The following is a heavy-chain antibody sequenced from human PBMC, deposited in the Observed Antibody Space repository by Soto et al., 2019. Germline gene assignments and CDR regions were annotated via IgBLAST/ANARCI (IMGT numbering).Heavy chain of an antibody. CDR3: AKERGSGSYWESHGYYYYYGMDV. J-gene: IGHJ6*02. CDR2: ISWNSGSI. Sequence: QPGGSLRLSCAASGFTFDDYAMHWVRQAPGKGLEWVSGISWNSGSIGYADSVKGRFTISRDNAKNSLYLQMNSLRAEDTALYYCAKERGSGSYWESHGYYYYYGMDVWGQGTTVTVSS. V-gene: IGHV3-9*01. D-gene: IGHD3-10*01. CDR1: GFTFDDYA.